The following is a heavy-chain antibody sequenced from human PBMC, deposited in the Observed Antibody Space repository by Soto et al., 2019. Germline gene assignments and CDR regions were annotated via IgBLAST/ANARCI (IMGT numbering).Heavy chain of an antibody. J-gene: IGHJ6*02. D-gene: IGHD3-9*01. V-gene: IGHV3-73*01. CDR3: TRSRYYDILTGFDGMDV. CDR1: GFTFSCSA. CDR2: IRSKANSYAT. Sequence: PGGSLRLSCAASGFTFSCSAMHWVRQASGKGLEWVGRIRSKANSYATAYAASVKGRFTISRDDSKNTAYPQMNSLKTEDTAVYYCTRSRYYDILTGFDGMDVWGQGTTVTVSS.